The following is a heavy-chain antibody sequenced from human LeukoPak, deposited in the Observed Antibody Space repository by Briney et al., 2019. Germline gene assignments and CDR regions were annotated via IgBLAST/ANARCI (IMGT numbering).Heavy chain of an antibody. CDR2: IYSGGST. Sequence: PGRSLRLSCAASGFTVSSNYMSWVRQAPGKGLEWVSVIYSGGSTYYADSVKGRFTISRDNSKNTLYLQMNSLRAEDTAVYHCAREANKSPFDCWGQGTLVTVSS. CDR1: GFTVSSNY. CDR3: AREANKSPFDC. D-gene: IGHD2-8*01. J-gene: IGHJ4*02. V-gene: IGHV3-53*01.